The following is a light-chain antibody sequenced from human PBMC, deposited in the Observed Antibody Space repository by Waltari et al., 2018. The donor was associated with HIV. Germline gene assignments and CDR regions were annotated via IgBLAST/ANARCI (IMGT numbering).Light chain of an antibody. CDR2: EGT. CDR3: CSYAGSSTLV. V-gene: IGLV2-23*01. J-gene: IGLJ2*01. Sequence: QSVLPQPHSASGSPGQSITIPCTGTSRDVASYTLVSWYQPYPGKAPKLSIYEGTKRPSGVSNRFSGSKSGNTASLTISGLQAEDEADDYCCSYAGSSTLVFGGGTKVTVL. CDR1: SRDVASYTL.